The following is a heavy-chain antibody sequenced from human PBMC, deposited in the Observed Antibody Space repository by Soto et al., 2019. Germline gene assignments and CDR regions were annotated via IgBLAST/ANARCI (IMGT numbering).Heavy chain of an antibody. CDR1: GGSISSSSYY. CDR2: INYSGST. D-gene: IGHD3-10*01. V-gene: IGHV4-61*05. CDR3: ARVSGIYYYGMDV. Sequence: SETLSLTCTVSGGSISSSSYYWSWIRQPPGKGLEWIGDINYSGSTNYNPSLKSRVTISVDTSKNQFSLKLSSVTAADTAVYYCARVSGIYYYGMDVWGQGTTVTVS. J-gene: IGHJ6*02.